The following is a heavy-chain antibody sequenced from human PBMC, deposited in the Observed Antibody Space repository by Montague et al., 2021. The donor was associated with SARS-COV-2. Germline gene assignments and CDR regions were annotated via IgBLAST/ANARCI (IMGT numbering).Heavy chain of an antibody. CDR3: ARGGGYYKYGLDV. V-gene: IGHV4-59*01. Sequence: SETLSLTCTVSGGSISNYNWSWIRQPPARGLEWIRYIYYSGSTDYSPSLKSRVTISLDTSKNQFSPMVTSVTAADTAVYYCARGGGYYKYGLDVWGPGTTVTVSS. CDR2: IYYSGST. J-gene: IGHJ6*02. CDR1: GGSISNYN. D-gene: IGHD3-22*01.